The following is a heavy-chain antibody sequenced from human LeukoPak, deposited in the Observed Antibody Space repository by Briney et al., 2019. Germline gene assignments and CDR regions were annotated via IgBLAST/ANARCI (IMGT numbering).Heavy chain of an antibody. CDR3: ARFHGHKTSGDY. D-gene: IGHD5-24*01. J-gene: IGHJ4*02. CDR1: GYSFTGYY. V-gene: IGHV1-2*02. CDR2: IDPNRGGT. Sequence: ASVKVSCKTSGYSFTGYYMHWVRQAPGQGLEWMGWIDPNRGGTNYAQKFQGRVTMTRDTSISTAYMEVNSLRSDDTAVYFCARFHGHKTSGDYWGQGTLVTVSS.